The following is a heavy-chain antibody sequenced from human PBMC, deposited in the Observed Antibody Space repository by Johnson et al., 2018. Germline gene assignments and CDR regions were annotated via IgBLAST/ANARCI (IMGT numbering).Heavy chain of an antibody. Sequence: VQLVETGGGVVQPGRSLRLSCAASGFTFSTSAIHWVRQAPGKGLEWVAVIGSDGTNKYNVDSVKGRFTISRDNSKNTVYLQMNSLRGEDTGVYYCARDYLTDMYTGTGNDYGMDVWGQGTTVTVSS. CDR2: IGSDGTNK. D-gene: IGHD1-1*01. V-gene: IGHV3-33*01. J-gene: IGHJ6*02. CDR3: ARDYLTDMYTGTGNDYGMDV. CDR1: GFTFSTSA.